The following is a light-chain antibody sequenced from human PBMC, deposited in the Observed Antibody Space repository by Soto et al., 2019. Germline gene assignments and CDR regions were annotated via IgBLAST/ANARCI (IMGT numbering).Light chain of an antibody. J-gene: IGKJ1*01. CDR1: QSISTY. Sequence: EIVLTQSPATLSFSPGESATLSCRASQSISTYLAWYQQKPGQAPRLLIYGASTRATGIPVRFSGSASGTEFTLTISSLQSEDFTVYYCQQYNKWPLTFGQGTKVDIK. CDR2: GAS. V-gene: IGKV3-15*01. CDR3: QQYNKWPLT.